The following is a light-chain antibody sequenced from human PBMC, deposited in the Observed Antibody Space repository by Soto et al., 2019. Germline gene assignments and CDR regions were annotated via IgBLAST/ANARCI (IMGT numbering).Light chain of an antibody. CDR1: QSILYTSNNKNH. Sequence: DIVMTQSPDSLAVSLGERATINCKSSQSILYTSNNKNHLAWYQQKAGQPPKLLIYWASTRESGVPDRFSGSGSGTDFTLTISNLQAEDVAVYYCQQYYTTPLTFGQGTKVDIK. V-gene: IGKV4-1*01. CDR2: WAS. CDR3: QQYYTTPLT. J-gene: IGKJ1*01.